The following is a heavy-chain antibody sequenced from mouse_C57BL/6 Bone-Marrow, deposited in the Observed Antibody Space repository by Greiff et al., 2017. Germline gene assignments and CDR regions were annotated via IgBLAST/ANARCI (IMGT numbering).Heavy chain of an antibody. CDR3: AREGLYYYWFAY. D-gene: IGHD1-1*01. CDR1: GYSITSGYY. CDR2: ISYDGSN. V-gene: IGHV3-6*01. J-gene: IGHJ3*01. Sequence: EVQLQESGPGLVKPSQSLSLTCSVTGYSITSGYYWNWIRQFPGNKLEWMGYISYDGSNNYNPSLKNRISITRDTSKNQFFLKLNSVTTEDTATYYCAREGLYYYWFAYWGQGTLVTVSA.